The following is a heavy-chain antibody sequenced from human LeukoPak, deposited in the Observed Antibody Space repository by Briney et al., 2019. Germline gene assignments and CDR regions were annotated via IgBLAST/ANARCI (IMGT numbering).Heavy chain of an antibody. CDR2: INPNSGGT. Sequence: ASVKVSCKASGYTFTGYYMHWVRQAPGQGLEWMGWINPNSGGTNYAQKFQGRVTMTRDTSISTAYMELSRLRSDDTAVYYCARDIAGDIVVVPAATLQHQNWFDPWGQGTLVTVSS. J-gene: IGHJ5*02. CDR3: ARDIAGDIVVVPAATLQHQNWFDP. D-gene: IGHD2-2*01. CDR1: GYTFTGYY. V-gene: IGHV1-2*02.